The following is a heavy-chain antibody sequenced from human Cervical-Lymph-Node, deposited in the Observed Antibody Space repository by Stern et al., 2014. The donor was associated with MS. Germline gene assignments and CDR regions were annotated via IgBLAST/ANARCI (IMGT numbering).Heavy chain of an antibody. CDR2: LRSDGNT. Sequence: EVQLVESGGGLIQPGGSLRLACVASGFTVRSDFMNWVRQAPGKGLEWISLLRSDGNTYYADSVKGRFTISRDDSKNTLYLQMNGLSAADTAVYYCARDRVDTGGHLAGHFQDWGQGTLVTVSS. CDR1: GFTVRSDF. CDR3: ARDRVDTGGHLAGHFQD. J-gene: IGHJ1*01. V-gene: IGHV3-53*01. D-gene: IGHD2-8*02.